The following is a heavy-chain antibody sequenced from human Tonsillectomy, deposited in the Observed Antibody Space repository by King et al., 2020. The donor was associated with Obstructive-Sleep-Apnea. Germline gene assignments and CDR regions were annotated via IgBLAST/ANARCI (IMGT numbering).Heavy chain of an antibody. Sequence: LQLQESGPGLVKPSETLSLTCTVSGGSISSSSYYWGWIRQPPGKGLEWIGNIYYSGSTYYNPSLTSRVTMSVDTSKNQFSLKLGSVTAPDTAIYYCARDPPSTSARSSLDYWGQGLLVTVSP. D-gene: IGHD5/OR15-5a*01. CDR1: GGSISSSSYY. J-gene: IGHJ4*02. CDR2: IYYSGST. V-gene: IGHV4-39*07. CDR3: ARDPPSTSARSSLDY.